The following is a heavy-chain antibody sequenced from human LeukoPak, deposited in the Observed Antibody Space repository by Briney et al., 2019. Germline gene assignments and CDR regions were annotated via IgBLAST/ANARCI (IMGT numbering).Heavy chain of an antibody. CDR1: GGSISSSSYY. D-gene: IGHD6-13*01. CDR2: IYYSGST. CDR3: AGGYDAFDI. J-gene: IGHJ3*02. V-gene: IGHV4-39*01. Sequence: SGTLSLTCTVSGGSISSSSYYWGWIRQPPGKGLEWIGSIYYSGSTYYNPSLKSRVTISVDTSKNQFSLKLSSVTAADTAVYYCAGGYDAFDIWGQGTMVTVSS.